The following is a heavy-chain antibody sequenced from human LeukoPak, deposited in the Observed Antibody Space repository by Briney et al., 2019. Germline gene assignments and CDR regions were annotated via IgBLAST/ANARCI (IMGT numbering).Heavy chain of an antibody. CDR2: IYPGDSDS. V-gene: IGHV5-51*01. D-gene: IGHD1-26*01. J-gene: IGHJ4*02. CDR1: EYSSTDYR. CDR3: ASRVDSYWFFDY. Sequence: GAPMQISCKGHEYSSTDYRIGWVRQMHGKALKWMGIIYPGDSDSRYIPSFQGQVTNSADKSISTDYLQWSSLKASATAMYYRASRVDSYWFFDYWGQGTLVTVSS.